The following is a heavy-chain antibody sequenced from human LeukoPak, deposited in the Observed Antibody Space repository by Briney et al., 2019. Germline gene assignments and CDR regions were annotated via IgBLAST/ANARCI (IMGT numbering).Heavy chain of an antibody. CDR1: GFTFDDYA. CDR3: AKPSSDGDYDDY. V-gene: IGHV3-9*01. Sequence: PGGSLRLSCAASGFTFDDYAMHWVRQAPGKGLEWVSGISWNSGSIGYADSVKGRFTISRDNAKNSLYLQMNSLRAEDTALYYCAKPSSDGDYDDYWGQGTLVTVSS. CDR2: ISWNSGSI. J-gene: IGHJ4*02. D-gene: IGHD4-17*01.